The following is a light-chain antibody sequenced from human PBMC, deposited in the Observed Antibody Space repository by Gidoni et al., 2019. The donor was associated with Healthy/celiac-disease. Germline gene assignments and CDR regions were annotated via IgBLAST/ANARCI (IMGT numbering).Light chain of an antibody. V-gene: IGLV1-40*01. CDR3: QSYDSSLSGWRV. CDR2: GNR. Sequence: QSALTQPPSVSGAPGPRVPSSCTGSSSNIGAGYDVHWYQQLPGAAPKRLIYGNRNRPSGVPDRFSGAKSGTSASLAITGLQAEDEADYYCQSYDSSLSGWRVFGGGTKLTVL. J-gene: IGLJ3*02. CDR1: SSNIGAGYD.